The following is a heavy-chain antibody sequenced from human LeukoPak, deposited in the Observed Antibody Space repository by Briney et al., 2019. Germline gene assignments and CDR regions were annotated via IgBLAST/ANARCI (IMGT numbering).Heavy chain of an antibody. CDR2: IRPYNGYT. V-gene: IGHV1-18*01. J-gene: IGHJ4*02. Sequence: GASVKVSCKASGDTFTTYGFNWVRQAPGQELEWMGWIRPYNGYTNYAQQFQGRVTMTTDTSTSTAYMELRSLRSDDTAIYHCASLQGYCSGGNCYGYRYYFDSWGQGTLVTVSS. CDR1: GDTFTTYG. D-gene: IGHD2-15*01. CDR3: ASLQGYCSGGNCYGYRYYFDS.